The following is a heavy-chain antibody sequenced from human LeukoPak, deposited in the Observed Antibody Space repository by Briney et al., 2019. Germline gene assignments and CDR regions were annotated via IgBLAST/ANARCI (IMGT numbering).Heavy chain of an antibody. D-gene: IGHD3-22*01. V-gene: IGHV3-48*01. J-gene: IGHJ4*02. CDR2: ISSSSSTI. CDR3: ARALVVRGYDY. CDR1: GFTFSSYS. Sequence: GGSLRLSCAASGFTFSSYSMNWVRQAPGKGLEWVSSISSSSSTIYYADSVKGRFTISRDNAKNSLYLQMNSLRAEDTAVYYCARALVVRGYDYWGQGTLVTASS.